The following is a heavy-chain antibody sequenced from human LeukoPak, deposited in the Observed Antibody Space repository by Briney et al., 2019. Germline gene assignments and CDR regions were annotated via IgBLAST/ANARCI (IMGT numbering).Heavy chain of an antibody. J-gene: IGHJ4*02. CDR3: ARGLSDIVATIYYFDY. CDR2: IIPIFGTA. D-gene: IGHD5-12*01. V-gene: IGHV1-69*05. CDR1: GYTFTSYG. Sequence: ASVKVSCKASGYTFTSYGISWVRQAPGQGLEWMGGIIPIFGTANYAQKFQGRVTITTDESTSTAYMELSSLRSEDTAVYYCARGLSDIVATIYYFDYWGQGTLVTVSS.